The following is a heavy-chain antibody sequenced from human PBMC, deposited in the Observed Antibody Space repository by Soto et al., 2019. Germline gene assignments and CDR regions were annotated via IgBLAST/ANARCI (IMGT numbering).Heavy chain of an antibody. CDR3: ARDQGCDY. D-gene: IGHD6-19*01. V-gene: IGHV1-18*04. CDR2: ISAYNGYT. Sequence: QVQLVQSGGEVVKPGASVQVSCKASGYIFTSYGITWVRQAPGQGLEWMGWISAYNGYTLYAQKLQGRVTLTTDTSTRTAYMELMSLRSDDTAVYVCARDQGCDYWGQGTLVTVSS. J-gene: IGHJ4*02. CDR1: GYIFTSYG.